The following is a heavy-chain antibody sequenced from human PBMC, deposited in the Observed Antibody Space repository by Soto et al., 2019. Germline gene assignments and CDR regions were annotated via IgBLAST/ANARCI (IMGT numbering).Heavy chain of an antibody. J-gene: IGHJ6*02. CDR2: IYYSGST. V-gene: IGHV4-30-4*01. CDR3: ASGGGPRYGMDV. D-gene: IGHD2-15*01. Sequence: QVQLQESGPGLVKPSQTLSLTCTVSGGSISSGDYYWSWIRQPPGKGLEWIGYIYYSGSTYYNPSLMRRVTISVDTAKTQCSLKLSSVTAADTAVYYCASGGGPRYGMDVWGQGTTVTVSS. CDR1: GGSISSGDYY.